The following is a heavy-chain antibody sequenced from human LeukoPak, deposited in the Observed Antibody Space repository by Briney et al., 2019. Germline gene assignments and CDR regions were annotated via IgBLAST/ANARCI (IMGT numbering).Heavy chain of an antibody. J-gene: IGHJ4*02. D-gene: IGHD3-10*01. CDR1: GFTFSSYG. V-gene: IGHV3-33*01. Sequence: PGRSLRLSCAASGFTFSSYGMHWVRQAPGKGLEWVAVIWYDGSNKYYADSVKGRFTISRDNPKNTLYLQMNSLRAEDTAVYYCARGEPYYYGSGTNFDYWGQGTLVTVSS. CDR2: IWYDGSNK. CDR3: ARGEPYYYGSGTNFDY.